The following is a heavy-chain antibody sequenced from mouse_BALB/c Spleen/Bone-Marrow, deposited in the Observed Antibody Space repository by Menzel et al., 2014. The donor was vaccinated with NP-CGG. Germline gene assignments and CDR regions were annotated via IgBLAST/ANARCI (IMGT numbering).Heavy chain of an antibody. CDR3: AREARTTARFAY. J-gene: IGHJ3*01. CDR1: GYSITSAYG. CDR2: IRYSGNT. D-gene: IGHD1-2*01. V-gene: IGHV3-1*02. Sequence: EVQLQESGPDLVKPSQSLSLTCTVTGYSITSAYGWHWLRQFPGNKLEWMAYIRYSGNTDYNPSLKSRISITRDTSNNQFFLQLNSVTTEDTATYYCAREARTTARFAYWGQGTLVTVSA.